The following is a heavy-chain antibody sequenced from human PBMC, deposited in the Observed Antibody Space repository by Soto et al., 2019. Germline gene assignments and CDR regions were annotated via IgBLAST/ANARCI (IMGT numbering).Heavy chain of an antibody. V-gene: IGHV4-30-4*01. D-gene: IGHD4-17*01. CDR1: GGSISCGFGGLYY. J-gene: IGHJ2*01. CDR3: AREVIPLTTDWYFDL. CDR2: IYDSGST. Sequence: SETLSLTCTVSGGSISCGFGGLYYWSWIRQPPGKGLEWIGYIYDSGSTYYNPSLKSRVTISVDTSKNQFSLRLSSVTAADTAVYYCAREVIPLTTDWYFDLWGRGTLVTVSS.